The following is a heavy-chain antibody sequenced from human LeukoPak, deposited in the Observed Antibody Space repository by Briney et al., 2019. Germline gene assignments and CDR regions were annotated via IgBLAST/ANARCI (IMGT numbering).Heavy chain of an antibody. J-gene: IGHJ5*02. Sequence: SQTLSLTCAISGDSVSSNSAAWNWLRQSPSRGLEWLGRTYYRSKWYNDYAVSVKSRITINPDTSKNQFSLQLNSVTPEDTAVYYCAATYYDFWSGYPPNWFDPWGQGTLVTVSS. CDR1: GDSVSSNSAA. D-gene: IGHD3-3*01. CDR3: AATYYDFWSGYPPNWFDP. CDR2: TYYRSKWYN. V-gene: IGHV6-1*01.